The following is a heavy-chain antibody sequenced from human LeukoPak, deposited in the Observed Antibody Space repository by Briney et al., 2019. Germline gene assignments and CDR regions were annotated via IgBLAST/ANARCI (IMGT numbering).Heavy chain of an antibody. CDR3: AREMRFGETAP. CDR2: IYSGGAT. D-gene: IGHD3-10*01. V-gene: IGHV3-53*01. CDR1: GFTVSNTY. J-gene: IGHJ4*02. Sequence: PGGSLRLSCAASGFTVSNTYMSWGRQAPGKGLEWGSVIYSGGATHYADSVKRRFTISRDNSKNTLYLQMNSLRAEDTAMYYCAREMRFGETAPGGQGTLVIVSS.